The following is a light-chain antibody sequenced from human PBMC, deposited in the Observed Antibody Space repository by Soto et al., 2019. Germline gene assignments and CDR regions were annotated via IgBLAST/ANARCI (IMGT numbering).Light chain of an antibody. V-gene: IGLV1-40*01. Sequence: QSVLTQPPSVSGAPGQRVTISCTGSSSSIGAGYDVHWYQQLPGAAPKLLIYGNTNRPSGVPDRFSGSKSGTSASLAITGLQADDEADYYCQSYDSGMPRVPVAFGGGTQLTVL. J-gene: IGLJ2*01. CDR2: GNT. CDR3: QSYDSGMPRVPVA. CDR1: SSSIGAGYD.